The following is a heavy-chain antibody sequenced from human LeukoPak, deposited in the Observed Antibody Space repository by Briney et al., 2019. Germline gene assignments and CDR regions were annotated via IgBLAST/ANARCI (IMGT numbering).Heavy chain of an antibody. CDR2: ISYDGSNK. D-gene: IGHD3-22*01. CDR1: GFTFSSYG. V-gene: IGHV3-30*18. Sequence: GSLRLSCAASGFTFSSYGMHWVRQAPGKGLEWVAVISYDGSNKYYADSVKGRFTISRDNSKNTLYLQMNSLRAEDTAVYYCAKAYYYDSSGLDYWGQGTLVTVSS. CDR3: AKAYYYDSSGLDY. J-gene: IGHJ4*02.